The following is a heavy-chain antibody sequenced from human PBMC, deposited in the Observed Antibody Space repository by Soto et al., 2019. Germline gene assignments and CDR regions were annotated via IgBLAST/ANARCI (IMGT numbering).Heavy chain of an antibody. V-gene: IGHV5-51*01. CDR2: IYPDDSET. J-gene: IGHJ4*02. Sequence: LGESLKISCQGSGYTFKHYWIAWVRQMPGKGLEWMGVIYPDDSETTYSPSFQGQVTISADVSISTAYLQWSSLQASDTATYYCARLLRDEKSAYRPSDYWGLGTLVTVSS. CDR3: ARLLRDEKSAYRPSDY. CDR1: GYTFKHYW. D-gene: IGHD3-3*01.